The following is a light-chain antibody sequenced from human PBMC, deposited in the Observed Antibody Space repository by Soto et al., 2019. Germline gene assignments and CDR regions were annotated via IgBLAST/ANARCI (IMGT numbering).Light chain of an antibody. J-gene: IGKJ4*01. CDR3: QQSYSTPLT. Sequence: DIQMTQSPSSLSASVGDRVTITCRASQSISSYLNWYQQKPGKAPKLLIYAASSLQSGVPSRFSGSGSGIDFTLTIRSLQPEDFATYYCQQSYSTPLTFGGGTKVETK. CDR1: QSISSY. CDR2: AAS. V-gene: IGKV1-39*01.